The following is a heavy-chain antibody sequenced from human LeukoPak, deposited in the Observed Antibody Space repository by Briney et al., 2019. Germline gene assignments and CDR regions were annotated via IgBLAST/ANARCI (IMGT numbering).Heavy chain of an antibody. D-gene: IGHD5-18*01. CDR1: GFTFSSYA. J-gene: IGHJ4*02. CDR2: ISYDGSNK. CDR3: ARSGLGLVTATD. V-gene: IGHV3-30-3*01. Sequence: GRSLRLSCAASGFTFSSYAMHWVRQAPGKGLEWVAVISYDGSNKYYADSVKGRFTISRDNSKNTLYLQMNSLRAEDTAVYYYARSGLGLVTATDWGQGTLVTVSS.